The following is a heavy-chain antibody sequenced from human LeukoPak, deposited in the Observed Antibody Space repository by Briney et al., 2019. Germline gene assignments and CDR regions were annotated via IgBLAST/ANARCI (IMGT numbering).Heavy chain of an antibody. CDR1: GFTFSGYW. D-gene: IGHD5-18*01. CDR2: INSDGSST. J-gene: IGHJ5*02. CDR3: ARAQGYSYGLNWFDP. Sequence: GGSLRLSCAASGFTFSGYWMHWVRQAPGKGLVWVSRINSDGSSTSYADSVKGRFTISRDNAKNTLYLQMNSLRAEDTAVYYCARAQGYSYGLNWFDPWGQGTLVTVSS. V-gene: IGHV3-74*01.